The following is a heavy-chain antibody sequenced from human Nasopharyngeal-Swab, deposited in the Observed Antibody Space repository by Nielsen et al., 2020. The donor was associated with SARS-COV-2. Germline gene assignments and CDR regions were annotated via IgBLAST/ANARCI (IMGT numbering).Heavy chain of an antibody. D-gene: IGHD1-1*01. Sequence: GESLKISCAASGFTFSSYAMNWVRQAPGKGLEWVSAITGSGGSTYYTDSVQGRFTISRDNAKNTLYLQLNSLRAEDTAVYYCARDKDWNGLDSWGQGTLVTVSS. CDR2: ITGSGGST. CDR1: GFTFSSYA. CDR3: ARDKDWNGLDS. J-gene: IGHJ4*02. V-gene: IGHV3-23*01.